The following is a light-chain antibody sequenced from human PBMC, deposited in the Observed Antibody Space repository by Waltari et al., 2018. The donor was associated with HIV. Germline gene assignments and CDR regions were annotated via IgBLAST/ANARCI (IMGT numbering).Light chain of an antibody. V-gene: IGLV2-14*01. J-gene: IGLJ1*01. Sequence: QSALTQPASVSGSPGQSITISCTGTSSDVGYYNYVSWYQQYPGNAPKLMIYDVSKRPSGCSRRFSGSKSGNTASLTISGLQAEDEADYHCSSYTSSTISFGTGTKVTVL. CDR1: SSDVGYYNY. CDR3: SSYTSSTIS. CDR2: DVS.